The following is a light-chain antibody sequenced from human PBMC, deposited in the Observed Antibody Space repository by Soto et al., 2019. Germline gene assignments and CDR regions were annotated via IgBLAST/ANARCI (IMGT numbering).Light chain of an antibody. J-gene: IGLJ2*01. Sequence: QSVLTQPPSVSGAPGQRVTISCTGSSSNIGAGYDVHWYQLLPGTAPKLLIYANNNRPSGVPDRFSGSRSGTSASLAITGLQAEDEADYYCQSYDSSLSASVVFGGGTKLIVL. CDR1: SSNIGAGYD. V-gene: IGLV1-40*01. CDR3: QSYDSSLSASVV. CDR2: ANN.